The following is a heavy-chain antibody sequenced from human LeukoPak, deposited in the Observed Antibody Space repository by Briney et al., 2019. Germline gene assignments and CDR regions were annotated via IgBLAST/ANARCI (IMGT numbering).Heavy chain of an antibody. Sequence: KPSETLSLTCIVSGGSISSSSYFWGWIRQPPGKGLEWIGSISYSGSIYYNASLKSRVSISVDTSKNHFSLKLSSVTAADTAVYYSARLTRLSGGSYYGVLDCWGQGTLVTVSS. CDR1: GGSISSSSYF. CDR2: ISYSGSI. J-gene: IGHJ4*02. CDR3: ARLTRLSGGSYYGVLDC. D-gene: IGHD1-26*01. V-gene: IGHV4-39*02.